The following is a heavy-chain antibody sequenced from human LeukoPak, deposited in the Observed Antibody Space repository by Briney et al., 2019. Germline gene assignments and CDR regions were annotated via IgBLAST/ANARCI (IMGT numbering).Heavy chain of an antibody. V-gene: IGHV3-23*01. CDR1: GFTFSSYA. D-gene: IGHD2-2*01. CDR3: AKDQGVVVHGKYHYYGMDV. CDR2: ISGSGGST. Sequence: PGGSLRLSCAASGFTFSSYAMSWVRQAPGKGLEWVSAISGSGGSTYYADSVKGRFTISRDNSKNTLYLQMNSLRAEDTAVYYCAKDQGVVVHGKYHYYGMDVWGQGTTVTVSS. J-gene: IGHJ6*02.